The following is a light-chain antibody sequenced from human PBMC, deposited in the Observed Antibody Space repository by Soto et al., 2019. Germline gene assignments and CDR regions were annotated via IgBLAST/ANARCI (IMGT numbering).Light chain of an antibody. J-gene: IGKJ1*01. CDR1: QSISVW. Sequence: DVQMTQSPSTLSASVGDRVTITCRASQSISVWLAWYQQKAGKAPNLLIYKASRLESGVPSRFSGSGSGTEFTLTITSLQPEDFATYFCQEYGTSFTWTLGQGTKVDIK. CDR3: QEYGTSFTWT. CDR2: KAS. V-gene: IGKV1-5*03.